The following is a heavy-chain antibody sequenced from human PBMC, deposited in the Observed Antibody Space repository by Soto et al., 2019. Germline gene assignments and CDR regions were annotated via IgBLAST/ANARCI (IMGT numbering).Heavy chain of an antibody. J-gene: IGHJ6*03. V-gene: IGHV3-33*01. CDR3: ARGSGHEYWHYYYMDV. D-gene: IGHD2-15*01. CDR2: IWYDGSNK. Sequence: GGSLRLSCAASGFTFSSYGMHWVRQAPGKGLEWVAVIWYDGSNKYYADSVKGRFTISRDNSKNTLYLQMNSLRAEDTAVYYCARGSGHEYWHYYYMDVWGKGTTVTVSS. CDR1: GFTFSSYG.